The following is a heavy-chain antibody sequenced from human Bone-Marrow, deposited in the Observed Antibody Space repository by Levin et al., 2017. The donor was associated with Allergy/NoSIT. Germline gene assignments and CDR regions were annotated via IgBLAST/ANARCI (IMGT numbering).Heavy chain of an antibody. CDR2: IYYTGFT. CDR3: AKLHESSNSAFDI. D-gene: IGHD2-2*01. J-gene: IGHJ3*02. Sequence: ASETLSLTCTVSGASIGSDSLYWSWLRQPPGRGLEWIGYIYYTGFTNYNPSLESRVTLSVVTSKNQFSLELNSVTAADTAMYYCAKLHESSNSAFDIWGQGTMVTVSS. CDR1: GASIGSDSLY. V-gene: IGHV4-61*01.